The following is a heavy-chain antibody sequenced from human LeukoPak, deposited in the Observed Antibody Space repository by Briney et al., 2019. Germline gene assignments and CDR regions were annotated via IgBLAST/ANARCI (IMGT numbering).Heavy chain of an antibody. V-gene: IGHV4-34*01. J-gene: IGHJ4*02. D-gene: IGHD2-15*01. Sequence: SETLSLTCAVYGGSFSGYYWSWIRQPPGTGLEWIGEINRSGSTNYNPSLKSRVTISVDTSKNQFSLKLSSVTAADTAVYYCAVYCSGGSCLNLFDYWGQGTLVTVSS. CDR2: INRSGST. CDR3: AVYCSGGSCLNLFDY. CDR1: GGSFSGYY.